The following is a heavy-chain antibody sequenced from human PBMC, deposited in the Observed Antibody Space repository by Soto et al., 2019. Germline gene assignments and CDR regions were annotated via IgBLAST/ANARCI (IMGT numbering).Heavy chain of an antibody. CDR1: GFNFSNHW. Sequence: PGGFLRLSCAASGFNFSNHWMHWVRQRPAEGLVWVSRITSDGKSKAYAESVKGRFAISRDNAKNTLYLQMNGLTAEDTAVYYCARESGDWPLNWFDPWGQGTLVTVSS. CDR3: ARESGDWPLNWFDP. V-gene: IGHV3-74*01. J-gene: IGHJ5*02. CDR2: ITSDGKSK. D-gene: IGHD2-21*02.